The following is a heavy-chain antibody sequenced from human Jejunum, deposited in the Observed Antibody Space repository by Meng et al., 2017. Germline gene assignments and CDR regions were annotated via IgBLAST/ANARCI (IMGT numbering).Heavy chain of an antibody. Sequence: QAQLPAAGPGLGRPSGPLSLTCAVLGGSVSTTDWWSWVRQPPGKGLEWIGEISRSGRANYNPSLKGRVTISLDRSMNLFSLKLDSVTAADAAVYYCARDPRTNWASRFFDNWGQGTLVTVSS. CDR3: ARDPRTNWASRFFDN. V-gene: IGHV4-4*02. CDR2: ISRSGRA. D-gene: IGHD1/OR15-1a*01. J-gene: IGHJ4*02. CDR1: GGSVSTTDW.